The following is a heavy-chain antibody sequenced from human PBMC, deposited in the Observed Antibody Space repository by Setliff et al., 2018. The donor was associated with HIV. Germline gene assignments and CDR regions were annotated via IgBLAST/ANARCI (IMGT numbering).Heavy chain of an antibody. J-gene: IGHJ3*01. CDR1: GYTFTDHY. Sequence: GASVKVSCKASGYTFTDHYLHWVRQAPGQALEWMGWFTPFNDNTNYAQKYRGRISITRDRSMSTAYMELSSLGSEDTGMYYCARSSRANEAFDVWGQGTMVTVSS. CDR2: FTPFNDNT. V-gene: IGHV1-45*02. CDR3: ARSSRANEAFDV.